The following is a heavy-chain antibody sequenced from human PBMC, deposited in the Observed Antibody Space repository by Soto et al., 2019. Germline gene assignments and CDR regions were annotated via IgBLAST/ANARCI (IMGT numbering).Heavy chain of an antibody. V-gene: IGHV4-39*01. CDR3: ARTAYYYDSSGYGGAFDI. CDR2: MYYSGST. D-gene: IGHD3-22*01. Sequence: SETLSLSCSVSGGSISSSSYFWGWIRQPPGKGLEWIGSMYYSGSTYYNPSLKSRVTISVDTSKNQFSLKLSSVTAADTAVYYCARTAYYYDSSGYGGAFDIWGQWTMVT. CDR1: GGSISSSSYF. J-gene: IGHJ3*02.